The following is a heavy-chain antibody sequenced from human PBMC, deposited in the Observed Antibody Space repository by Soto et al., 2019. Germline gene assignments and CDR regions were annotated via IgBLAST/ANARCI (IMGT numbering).Heavy chain of an antibody. D-gene: IGHD3-3*01. J-gene: IGHJ6*02. CDR2: INPSGGST. CDR1: GYTFISYY. Sequence: ASVKVSCKASGYTFISYYMQWVRQAPGQGLEWMGIINPSGGSTSYAQKFEGRVTMTRETSTSTVYMELSRLRSDDTAVYYCARAAGVDYDFWSGPYYYGMDVWGQ. CDR3: ARAAGVDYDFWSGPYYYGMDV. V-gene: IGHV1-46*01.